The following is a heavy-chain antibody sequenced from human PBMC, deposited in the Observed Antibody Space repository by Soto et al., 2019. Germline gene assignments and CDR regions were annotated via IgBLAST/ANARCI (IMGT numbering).Heavy chain of an antibody. V-gene: IGHV5-10-1*01. D-gene: IGHD3-16*01. J-gene: IGHJ4*02. CDR1: EYSLAGYW. CDR3: ARQIYDSYTVPNCQNYFDS. CDR2: IHPSDSQT. Sequence: GESLNISCKGSEYSLAGYWLTWVRQKPGKGLEWMGRIHPSDSQTYYSPSFRGHVTISVTKSITTVFLQWSSLRASATAMYYCARQIYDSYTVPNCQNYFDSPGQGTPGTVSS.